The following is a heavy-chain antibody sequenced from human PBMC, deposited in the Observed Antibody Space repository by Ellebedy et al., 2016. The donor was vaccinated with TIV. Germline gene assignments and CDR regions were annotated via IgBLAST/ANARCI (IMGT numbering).Heavy chain of an antibody. CDR2: FLPMFGTA. D-gene: IGHD3-10*01. CDR3: ARVRWATVSRGVPFHYGMDV. J-gene: IGHJ6*02. V-gene: IGHV1-69*13. CDR1: GGTFSTYA. Sequence: ASVKVSCKAFGGTFSTYALNWVRQAPGQGLECIGAFLPMFGTATSAQKFRGRVTITADESMTTAYMDLSSLRSEDTAVYYCARVRWATVSRGVPFHYGMDVWGQGTTVTVTS.